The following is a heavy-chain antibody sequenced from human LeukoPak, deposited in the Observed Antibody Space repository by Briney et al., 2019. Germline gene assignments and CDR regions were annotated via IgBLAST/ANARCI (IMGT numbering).Heavy chain of an antibody. CDR1: GFTLSSYS. D-gene: IGHD2-2*01. J-gene: IGHJ5*02. V-gene: IGHV3-21*01. CDR3: ARWVVVVPAAIRGVRFDP. CDR2: ISSSSSYI. Sequence: GGSLRLSCAASGFTLSSYSMNWVRQAPGKGLEWVSSISSSSSYIYYADSVKGRFTISRDNAKNSLYLQMNSLRAEDTAVYYCARWVVVVPAAIRGVRFDPWGQGTLVTVSS.